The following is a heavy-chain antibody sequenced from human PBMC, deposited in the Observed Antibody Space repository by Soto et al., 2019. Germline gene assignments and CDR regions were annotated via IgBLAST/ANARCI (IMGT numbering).Heavy chain of an antibody. CDR2: IIPIFGTA. Sequence: QVQLVQSGAEVKKPGSSVKVSCKASGGTFSSYAISWVRQAPGQGLEWMGGIIPIFGTANYAQKFQGRVTITAGESTSTAYMELSSLRSEDTAVYYCARAKGYCSGGSCYAGYYYYGMDVWGQGTTVTVSS. J-gene: IGHJ6*02. CDR1: GGTFSSYA. V-gene: IGHV1-69*01. D-gene: IGHD2-15*01. CDR3: ARAKGYCSGGSCYAGYYYYGMDV.